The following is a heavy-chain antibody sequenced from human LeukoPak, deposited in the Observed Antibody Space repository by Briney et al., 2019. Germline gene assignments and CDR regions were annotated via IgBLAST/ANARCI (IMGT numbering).Heavy chain of an antibody. Sequence: PSETLSLTCTVSGGSISSGGYYWSWIRQPPGKGLEWIGEINHSGSTNYNPSLKSRVTISVDTSKNQFSLKLRSVTAADTAVYYCASHGPIAAAAPRGYNWFDPWGQGTLVTVSS. V-gene: IGHV4-39*07. CDR1: GGSISSGGYY. J-gene: IGHJ5*02. D-gene: IGHD6-13*01. CDR2: INHSGST. CDR3: ASHGPIAAAAPRGYNWFDP.